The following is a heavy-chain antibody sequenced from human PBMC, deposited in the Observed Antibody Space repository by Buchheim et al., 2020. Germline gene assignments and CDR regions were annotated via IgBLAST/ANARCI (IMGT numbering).Heavy chain of an antibody. J-gene: IGHJ4*02. CDR2: ISSSGSII. Sequence: EVQLVESGGGLVQPGGSLRLSCAASGFAFSSYEMNWVRQAPGKGLEWVSYISSSGSIIDYADSVKGRFRISRDNAKNSVYLQMNSLRADDTAVYYCARGADYGYYWGQGSL. D-gene: IGHD4-17*01. CDR3: ARGADYGYY. CDR1: GFAFSSYE. V-gene: IGHV3-48*03.